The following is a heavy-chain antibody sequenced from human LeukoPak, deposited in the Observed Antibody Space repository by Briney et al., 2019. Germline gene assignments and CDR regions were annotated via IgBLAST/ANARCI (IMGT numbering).Heavy chain of an antibody. V-gene: IGHV3-30*03. D-gene: IGHD4-11*01. J-gene: IGHJ3*02. Sequence: GGSLRLSCAASGFTFSSYGMHWVRQAPGKGLEWVAVISYDGSNKYYADSVKGRFTISRDNAKNSLYLQMNSLRAEDTAVYYCARDLTTPRAFDIWGQGTMVTVSS. CDR1: GFTFSSYG. CDR3: ARDLTTPRAFDI. CDR2: ISYDGSNK.